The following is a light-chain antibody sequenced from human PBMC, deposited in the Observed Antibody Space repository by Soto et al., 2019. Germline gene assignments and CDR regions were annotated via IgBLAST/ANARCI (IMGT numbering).Light chain of an antibody. CDR1: SSDVGGYDY. V-gene: IGLV2-14*01. J-gene: IGLJ1*01. CDR2: AVS. CDR3: SSYTRTNTRV. Sequence: QSALTQPASVSGSPGQSITISCTGTSSDVGGYDYVSWYQQHPGKAPKVMIYAVSYRPSGVSNRFSGSKSGNTASLSISGLQAEDEADYYCSSYTRTNTRVFGTGTKLTVL.